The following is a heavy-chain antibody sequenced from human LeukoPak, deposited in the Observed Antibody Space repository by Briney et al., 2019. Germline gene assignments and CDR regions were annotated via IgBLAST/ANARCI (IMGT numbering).Heavy chain of an antibody. CDR2: SSAYNGNT. J-gene: IGHJ4*02. CDR1: GYTFTSYG. CDR3: ARESVLGYGDYVGYFDY. V-gene: IGHV1-18*01. Sequence: GTVRVSCKGSGYTFTSYGISWVRQAPGQGLEWMGWSSAYNGNTNYAKKPQGRVTITTDRTTRRAYMEQRRLRADDTAVYYCARESVLGYGDYVGYFDYWGQGTLVTVSS. D-gene: IGHD4-17*01.